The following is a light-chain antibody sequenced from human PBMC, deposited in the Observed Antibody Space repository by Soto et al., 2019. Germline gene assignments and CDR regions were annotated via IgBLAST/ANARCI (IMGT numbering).Light chain of an antibody. Sequence: DIQMTQSPSSLAAYLGDRVTITCRASQGISNYLAGYKQKPGRLPKLLLFGASTLQSGLPARFSGSGSGTLFTLPINRLLPEDVATYHCQKYDRAPFTFGPGTKVDFK. CDR1: QGISNY. CDR3: QKYDRAPFT. CDR2: GAS. J-gene: IGKJ3*01. V-gene: IGKV1-27*01.